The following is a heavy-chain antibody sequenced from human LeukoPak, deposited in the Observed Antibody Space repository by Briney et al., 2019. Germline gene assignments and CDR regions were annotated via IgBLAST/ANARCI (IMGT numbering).Heavy chain of an antibody. CDR1: GDITHY. CDR3: ARGREYPGFPNWFDP. J-gene: IGHJ5*02. V-gene: IGHV4-59*11. Sequence: SETLSLTCIVSGDITHYWSWIRQPPGKGLEWIGYIYHSGSTYYNPSLKSRVTISVDRSKNQFSLKLSSVTAADTAVYYCARGREYPGFPNWFDPWGQGTPVTVSS. CDR2: IYHSGST. D-gene: IGHD2-2*01.